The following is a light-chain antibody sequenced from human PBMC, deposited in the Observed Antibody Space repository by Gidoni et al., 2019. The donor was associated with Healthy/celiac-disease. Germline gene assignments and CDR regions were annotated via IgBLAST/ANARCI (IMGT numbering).Light chain of an antibody. V-gene: IGKV1-9*01. CDR1: QRMSSY. J-gene: IGKJ2*01. CDR3: QQLDSYPRYT. Sequence: IQVTQSPSFLSASVGDRVIITCRASQRMSSYLAWYQQKPGKAPKLLIYAASTVQSGVPSKFSGSGSGTEFTLTISRRQPEDVATYDCQQLDSYPRYTFGRGTKLEIK. CDR2: AAS.